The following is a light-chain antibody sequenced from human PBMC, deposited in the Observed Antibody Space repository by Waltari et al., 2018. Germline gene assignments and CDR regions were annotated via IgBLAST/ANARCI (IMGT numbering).Light chain of an antibody. CDR2: EVS. CDR1: STDIGVYNY. J-gene: IGLJ2*01. V-gene: IGLV2-8*01. CDR3: ASFAGSNTL. Sequence: QSALTQPPSASGSPGQSVTISCTGTSTDIGVYNYVSWYQQHPGKAPKLLVSEVSKRPPGVPVRFSGSKSGITASLTVFGLQTEDEADYYCASFAGSNTLFGGGTKLTVL.